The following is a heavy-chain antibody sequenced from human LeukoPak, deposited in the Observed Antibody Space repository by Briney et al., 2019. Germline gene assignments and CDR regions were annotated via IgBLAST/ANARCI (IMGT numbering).Heavy chain of an antibody. CDR1: GFSFSSYG. D-gene: IGHD1-26*01. CDR2: ISSNGDST. J-gene: IGHJ4*02. Sequence: GGSLRLSSSASGFSFSSYGMHWVRQAPGKGLQFVSAISSNGDSTNYADAVKGRFTISRDNSKNTRYLQMSTLRAEDTAVYYCVKVGLVGATQTSYFDYWGQGTLVTVSS. CDR3: VKVGLVGATQTSYFDY. V-gene: IGHV3-64D*06.